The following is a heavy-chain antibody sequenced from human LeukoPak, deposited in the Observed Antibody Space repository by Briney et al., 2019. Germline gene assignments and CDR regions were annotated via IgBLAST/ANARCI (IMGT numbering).Heavy chain of an antibody. J-gene: IGHJ4*02. CDR3: ASTHLGYCSGGSCSTFDS. CDR2: IIPIFGTA. CDR1: GGTFSSYA. V-gene: IGHV1-69*05. Sequence: SVKVSCKASGGTFSSYAISWVRQAPGQGLEWMGGIIPIFGTANYVQKFQGRVTITTDKSTSTAYIELNSLRAEATTVSYCASTHLGYCSGGSCSTFDSWGQGTLVTVSS. D-gene: IGHD2-15*01.